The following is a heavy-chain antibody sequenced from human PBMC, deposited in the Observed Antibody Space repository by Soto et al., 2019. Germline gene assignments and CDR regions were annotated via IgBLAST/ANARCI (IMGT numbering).Heavy chain of an antibody. V-gene: IGHV1-18*04. CDR3: ARGLRYFDWLLSGRPQFDY. CDR1: GYTFTSYG. D-gene: IGHD3-9*01. Sequence: ASVKVSCKASGYTFTSYGISWVRQAPGQGLEWMGWISAYNGNTNYAQKLQGRVTMTTDTSTSTAYMELRSLRSDDTAVYYCARGLRYFDWLLSGRPQFDYWGQGTLVTVSS. CDR2: ISAYNGNT. J-gene: IGHJ4*02.